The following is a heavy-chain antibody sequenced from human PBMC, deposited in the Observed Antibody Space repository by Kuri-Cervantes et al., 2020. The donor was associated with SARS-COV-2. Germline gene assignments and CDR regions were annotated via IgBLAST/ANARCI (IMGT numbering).Heavy chain of an antibody. Sequence: ASVKVSCKASGYTFTGYYMHWVRQAPGQGLEWMGWINPNSGGTNYAQKFQGRVTMTRDTSISTAYMELRSLRSDDTAAYYCARDSIPTLGYCSSTSCYVPYNWFDPWGQGTLVTVSS. CDR2: INPNSGGT. V-gene: IGHV1-2*02. CDR3: ARDSIPTLGYCSSTSCYVPYNWFDP. J-gene: IGHJ5*02. D-gene: IGHD2-2*01. CDR1: GYTFTGYY.